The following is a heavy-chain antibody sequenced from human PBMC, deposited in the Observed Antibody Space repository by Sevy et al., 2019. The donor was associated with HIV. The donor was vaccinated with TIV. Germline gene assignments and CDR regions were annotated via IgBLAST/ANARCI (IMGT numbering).Heavy chain of an antibody. Sequence: SETLSLTCTVSGGSITSLYWNWIRQPPGKGLEWIANIYYNGLINYNPSLKSRVTLSLDTSKNQFSLRLSSVTAADTAMYYCAGENAWGRGYSWGQRTLVTVSS. D-gene: IGHD1-26*01. V-gene: IGHV4-59*08. J-gene: IGHJ4*02. CDR3: AGENAWGRGYS. CDR1: GGSITSLY. CDR2: IYYNGLI.